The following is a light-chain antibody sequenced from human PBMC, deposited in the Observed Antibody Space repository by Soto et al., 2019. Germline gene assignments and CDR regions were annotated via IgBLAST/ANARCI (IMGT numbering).Light chain of an antibody. CDR3: CSYTSSSTHV. V-gene: IGLV2-14*03. CDR2: DVN. J-gene: IGLJ1*01. CDR1: SSDVGGYNF. Sequence: QSALTQPASVSGSPGQSITISCTGTSSDVGGYNFVSWYQQHPGKVPKLMIFDVNRRPSGVSDRFSGSKSGNTASLTISGLKAEDDGDYYCCSYTSSSTHVFGSGTKVTVL.